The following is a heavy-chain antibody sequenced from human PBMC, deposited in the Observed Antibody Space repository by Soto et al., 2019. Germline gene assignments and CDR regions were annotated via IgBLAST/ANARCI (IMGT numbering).Heavy chain of an antibody. J-gene: IGHJ6*02. CDR3: ARARITMVREVIKYNMDV. D-gene: IGHD3-10*01. V-gene: IGHV4-61*01. Sequence: SETLSLTCTVSGGSVSSGSYNWNWIRQSPGKALEWIGYIYYSGSTNYNPSLKSRVTISVDTSKNQFSLKLSSVTAADTGIYYCARARITMVREVIKYNMDVWGQGTTVTVSS. CDR2: IYYSGST. CDR1: GGSVSSGSYN.